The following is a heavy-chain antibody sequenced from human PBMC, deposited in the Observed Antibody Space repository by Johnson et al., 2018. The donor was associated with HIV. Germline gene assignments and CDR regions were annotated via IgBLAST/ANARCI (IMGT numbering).Heavy chain of an antibody. V-gene: IGHV3-30-3*01. CDR2: ISYDGSNK. J-gene: IGHJ3*02. D-gene: IGHD4-11*01. CDR1: GFSFDDSA. CDR3: ATTYSNYVDMYAFDI. Sequence: VQLVESGGDLAQPGRSLRLSCAASGFSFDDSAMHWVRQAPGKGLEWVAVISYDGSNKYYADSVKGRFTISRDNSKNTLYLQMNSLRAEDTAVYYCATTYSNYVDMYAFDIWGQGTMVTVSS.